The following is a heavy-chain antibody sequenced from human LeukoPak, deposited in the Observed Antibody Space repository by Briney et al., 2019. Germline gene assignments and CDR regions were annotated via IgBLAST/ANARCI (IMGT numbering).Heavy chain of an antibody. CDR1: GGSISSYY. CDR3: ASTYYYDSSGYFPFDY. D-gene: IGHD3-22*01. J-gene: IGHJ4*02. CDR2: IYYSGST. V-gene: IGHV4-59*08. Sequence: PETLSLTCTVSGGSISSYYWSWIRQPPGKGLEWIGYIYYSGSTNYNPSLKSRVTISVDTSKNKFSLKLSSVTAADTAVYYCASTYYYDSSGYFPFDYWGQGTLVTVSS.